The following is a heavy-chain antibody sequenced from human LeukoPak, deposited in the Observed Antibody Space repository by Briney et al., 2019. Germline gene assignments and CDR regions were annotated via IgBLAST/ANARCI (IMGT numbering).Heavy chain of an antibody. CDR1: GFIFSNAW. V-gene: IGHV3-23*01. CDR2: ISGSGGSI. Sequence: GGSLRLSCAASGFIFSNAWMNWVRQAPGKGLEWVSAISGSGGSIYYADSVKGRFTISRDNSKNTLYLQMNSLRAEDTAVYYCARDLGNYWGQGTLVTVSS. J-gene: IGHJ4*02. CDR3: ARDLGNY. D-gene: IGHD6-13*01.